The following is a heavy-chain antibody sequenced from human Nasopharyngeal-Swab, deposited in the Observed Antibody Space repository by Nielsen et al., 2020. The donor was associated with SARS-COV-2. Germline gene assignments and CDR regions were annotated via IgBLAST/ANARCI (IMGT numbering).Heavy chain of an antibody. D-gene: IGHD3-22*01. V-gene: IGHV4-34*01. J-gene: IGHJ4*02. CDR2: INHSGTT. CDR3: ARGHRSISMIVVVIATAHFYFDS. CDR1: GGSFSGYY. Sequence: SQTLSLTCAVPGGSFSGYYWSWIRQPPGKGLEWIGEINHSGTTSYNPSLKSRVTISSDTSKNQFSLKLSSVTAADTAVYYCARGHRSISMIVVVIATAHFYFDSWGRGTLVTVTS.